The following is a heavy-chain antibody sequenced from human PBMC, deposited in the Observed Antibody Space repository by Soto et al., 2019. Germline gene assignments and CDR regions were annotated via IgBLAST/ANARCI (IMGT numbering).Heavy chain of an antibody. V-gene: IGHV3-30-3*01. CDR2: ISYDGSNK. Sequence: GGSLRLSCAASGFTFSSYAMHWVRQAPGKGLKWVAVISYDGSNKYYADSVKGRFTISRDNSKNTLYLQMNSLRAEDTAVYYCARDSWVVAATVEDYFDYWGQGT. CDR3: ARDSWVVAATVEDYFDY. CDR1: GFTFSSYA. J-gene: IGHJ4*02. D-gene: IGHD2-15*01.